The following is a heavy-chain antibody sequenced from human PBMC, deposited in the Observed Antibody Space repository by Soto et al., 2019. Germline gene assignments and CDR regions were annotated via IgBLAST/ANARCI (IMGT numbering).Heavy chain of an antibody. CDR3: ARWYYYGSGSYGMDV. V-gene: IGHV4-59*01. D-gene: IGHD3-10*01. CDR1: GGSISSYY. J-gene: IGHJ6*04. CDR2: IYYSGNT. Sequence: KPSETLFLTCTVSGGSISSYYWSWIRQPPGKGLEWIGYIYYSGNTNYNPSLKSRVTISVDTSKNQFSLKLSSVTAADTAVYYCARWYYYGSGSYGMDVWGKGTTVTVSS.